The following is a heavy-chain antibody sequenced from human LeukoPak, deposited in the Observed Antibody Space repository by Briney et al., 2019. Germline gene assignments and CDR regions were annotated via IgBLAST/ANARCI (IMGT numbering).Heavy chain of an antibody. V-gene: IGHV4-38-2*02. CDR1: GYSISSGYY. CDR2: INRSGRT. D-gene: IGHD5-18*01. J-gene: IGHJ4*02. CDR3: ARGGATPMVFRY. Sequence: SETLSLTCTVSGYSISSGYYWGWIRQPPGRGLEWIGEINRSGRTNYSPSLKSRVSISVDTSKNQFSLTLTSVTAADTAVYYCARGGATPMVFRYWGQGTLVTVSS.